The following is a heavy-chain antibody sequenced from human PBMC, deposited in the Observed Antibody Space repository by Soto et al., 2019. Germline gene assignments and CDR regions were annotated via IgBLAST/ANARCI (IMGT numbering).Heavy chain of an antibody. CDR3: ARSLWFGEDFDY. CDR2: IWYDGSNK. J-gene: IGHJ4*02. Sequence: QVQLVESGGGVVQPGRSLRLSCAASGFTFSSYGMHWVRQAPGKGLEWVAVIWYDGSNKYYADSVKGRFTISRDNSKNTLYLQMNSLRAEDTAVYYSARSLWFGEDFDYWGQGTLVTVSS. V-gene: IGHV3-33*01. CDR1: GFTFSSYG. D-gene: IGHD3-10*01.